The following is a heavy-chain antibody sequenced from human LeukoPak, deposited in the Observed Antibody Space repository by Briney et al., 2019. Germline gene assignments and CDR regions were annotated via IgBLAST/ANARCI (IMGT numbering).Heavy chain of an antibody. D-gene: IGHD5-24*01. V-gene: IGHV5-51*01. CDR2: IYPGDSDT. CDR1: GYSFSSYW. CDR3: ARHRDGNNPGGDY. J-gene: IGHJ4*02. Sequence: GESLKISCKVSGYSFSSYWIGWVRQMPGKGLEWMGIIYPGDSDTRYSPSFQGQVTISADKSISTAYLQWSSLKASDTAMYYCARHRDGNNPGGDYWGQGTLVTVSS.